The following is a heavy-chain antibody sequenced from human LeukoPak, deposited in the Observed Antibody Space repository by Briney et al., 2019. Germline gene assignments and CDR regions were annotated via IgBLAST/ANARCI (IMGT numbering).Heavy chain of an antibody. CDR3: ARLGPYYYDGSGYSSPQEFDY. Sequence: PSETLSLTCTVSGGSISSSSYYWGWIRQPPGKGLEWIGSIYYSGSTYYNPSLKSRVTISVDTSKNQFSLKLSSVTAADTAVYYCARLGPYYYDGSGYSSPQEFDYWGQGTLVTVSS. CDR2: IYYSGST. D-gene: IGHD3-22*01. CDR1: GGSISSSSYY. V-gene: IGHV4-39*01. J-gene: IGHJ4*02.